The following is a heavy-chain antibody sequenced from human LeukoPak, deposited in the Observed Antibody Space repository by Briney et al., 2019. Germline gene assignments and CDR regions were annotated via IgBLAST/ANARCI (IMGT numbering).Heavy chain of an antibody. CDR2: ISYDGSNK. D-gene: IGHD4-17*01. CDR3: AKDRFHAYGANWYFDL. J-gene: IGHJ2*01. CDR1: GCTIGSYG. Sequence: SGGSLRLSWAATGCTIGSYGMHWVRQAPGKGLEWVAVISYDGSNKYYADSVKGRFTIAGDNSKNTLYLQMQSLSAEDTAVYYCAKDRFHAYGANWYFDLWGRGTLVTVSS. V-gene: IGHV3-30*18.